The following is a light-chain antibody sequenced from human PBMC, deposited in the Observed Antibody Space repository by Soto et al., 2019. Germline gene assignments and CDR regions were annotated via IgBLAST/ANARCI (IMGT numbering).Light chain of an antibody. Sequence: EILLTQSPGTMSLSPGERATLSCRASQSVSSTNFAWYQQKPGQAPRLLIYGVSSRATGTPDRFSGSGSGTDFTLTISRLAPEDFAVYYCQQYGRSPFTFGPGTKVDIK. CDR1: QSVSSTN. V-gene: IGKV3-20*01. CDR3: QQYGRSPFT. J-gene: IGKJ3*01. CDR2: GVS.